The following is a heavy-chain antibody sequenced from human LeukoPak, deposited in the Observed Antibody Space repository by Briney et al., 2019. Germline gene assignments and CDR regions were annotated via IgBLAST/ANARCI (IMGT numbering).Heavy chain of an antibody. CDR2: IKQDGSEK. CDR1: GFTFSSYW. Sequence: GGSLRLSCAASGFTFSSYWMSWVRQAPGKRLEWVPNIKQDGSEKYYVDSVKGRFTISRDNAKNSLYLQMNSLRAEDTAVYYCARDRHSSGWFYLSLALDYWGQGTLVTVSS. CDR3: ARDRHSSGWFYLSLALDY. D-gene: IGHD6-19*01. V-gene: IGHV3-7*01. J-gene: IGHJ4*02.